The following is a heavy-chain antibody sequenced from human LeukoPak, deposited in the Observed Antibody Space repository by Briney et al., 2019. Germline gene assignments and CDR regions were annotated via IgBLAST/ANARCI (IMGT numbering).Heavy chain of an antibody. Sequence: GASVKVSCKASGGTFSSYAISWVRQAPGQGLEWMGRIIPILGIANYAQKFQGRVTITADKSTSTAYMELSSLRSEDTAVYYCARPADYGDYASFDYWGQGTLVTVSS. D-gene: IGHD4-17*01. CDR3: ARPADYGDYASFDY. V-gene: IGHV1-69*04. CDR1: GGTFSSYA. J-gene: IGHJ4*02. CDR2: IIPILGIA.